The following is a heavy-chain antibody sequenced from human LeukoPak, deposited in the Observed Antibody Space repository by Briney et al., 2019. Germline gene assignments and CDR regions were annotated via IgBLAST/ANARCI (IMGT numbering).Heavy chain of an antibody. CDR3: ARGAYCSSTSCSIPDPFDY. J-gene: IGHJ4*02. V-gene: IGHV3-15*01. CDR2: IKSKTDGGTT. CDR1: GFTLSKAW. D-gene: IGHD2-2*01. Sequence: GGSLRLSCAAPGFTLSKAWMNWVRQAPGKGLEWVGRIKSKTDGGTTDYAAPVKGRFTISRDDSKNTLYLQMNSLKTEDTAVYYCARGAYCSSTSCSIPDPFDYWGQGTLVTVSS.